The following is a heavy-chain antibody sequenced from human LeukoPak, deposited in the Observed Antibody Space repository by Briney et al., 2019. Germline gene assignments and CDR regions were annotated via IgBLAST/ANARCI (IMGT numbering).Heavy chain of an antibody. CDR3: AKFYYYDSSGYDY. J-gene: IGHJ4*02. V-gene: IGHV3-30*18. CDR2: ISYDGSNK. Sequence: PGRSLRLSCAASGFTFSSYGMHWVRQAPGKGLEWVAVISYDGSNKYYADSVKGRFTISRDNTKNTLYLQMNSLRAEDTAVYYCAKFYYYDSSGYDYWGQGTLVTVSS. CDR1: GFTFSSYG. D-gene: IGHD3-22*01.